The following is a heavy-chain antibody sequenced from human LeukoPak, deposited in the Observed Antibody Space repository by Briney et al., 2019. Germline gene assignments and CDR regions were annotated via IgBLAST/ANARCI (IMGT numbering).Heavy chain of an antibody. CDR2: INHSGST. CDR3: ARGLRWLKWLPFDY. J-gene: IGHJ4*02. D-gene: IGHD5-24*01. V-gene: IGHV4-34*01. CDR1: GVSFSGYY. Sequence: SETLSLTCAVYGVSFSGYYWSWIRQPPGKGLEWIGEINHSGSTNYNPSLKSRVTISVDTSKNQFSLKLSPVTAADTAVYYCARGLRWLKWLPFDYWGQGTLVTVSS.